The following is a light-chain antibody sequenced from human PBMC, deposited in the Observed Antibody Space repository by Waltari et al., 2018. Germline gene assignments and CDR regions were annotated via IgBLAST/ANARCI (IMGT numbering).Light chain of an antibody. CDR1: QNSNTN. CDR3: QQYNDWSSLT. Sequence: EIVMTQSPATLSVYPGDRATLSCRASQNSNTNVAWYQHKPGQGPRLLIYGASTRAIGIPVRFSGSGSGTEFALTISSLQSEDFASYFCQQYNDWSSLTFGGGTKVEIK. CDR2: GAS. V-gene: IGKV3-15*01. J-gene: IGKJ4*01.